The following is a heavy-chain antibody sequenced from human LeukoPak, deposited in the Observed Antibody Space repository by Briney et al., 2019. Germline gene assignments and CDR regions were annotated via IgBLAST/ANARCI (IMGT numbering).Heavy chain of an antibody. CDR2: IKQDGSEK. Sequence: GGSLRLSCAASGFTFSSYWMSWVRQAPGNGLEWVANIKQDGSEKYYVDSVKGRFTISRDNAENSLYLQMNSLRAEDTAVYYCASPGEGGRLWDFDYWGQGTLVTVSS. J-gene: IGHJ4*02. V-gene: IGHV3-7*01. CDR1: GFTFSSYW. CDR3: ASPGEGGRLWDFDY. D-gene: IGHD2-21*01.